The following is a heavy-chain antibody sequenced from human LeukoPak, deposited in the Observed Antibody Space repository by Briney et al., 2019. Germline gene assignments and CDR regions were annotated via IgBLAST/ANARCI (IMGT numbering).Heavy chain of an antibody. Sequence: PGGSLRLSCAASGFIVSSSYMSWVRQAPGKGLEWVSYISSSSSTIYYADSVKGRFTISRDNAKNSLYLQMNSLRAEDTAVYYCARVGVAYDILTGYYTYYFDYWGQGTLVTVSS. J-gene: IGHJ4*02. CDR1: GFIVSSSY. CDR3: ARVGVAYDILTGYYTYYFDY. CDR2: ISSSSSTI. V-gene: IGHV3-48*01. D-gene: IGHD3-9*01.